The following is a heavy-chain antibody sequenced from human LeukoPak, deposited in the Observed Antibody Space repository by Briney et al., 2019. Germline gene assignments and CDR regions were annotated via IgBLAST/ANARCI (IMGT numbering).Heavy chain of an antibody. CDR3: ARGDSSLATPY. V-gene: IGHV1-2*02. CDR2: INPNSGGT. CDR1: GYTFTSYY. D-gene: IGHD6-19*01. J-gene: IGHJ4*02. Sequence: ASVKVSCKASGYTFTSYYMHWVRQAPGQGLEWMGWINPNSGGTNYAQKFQGRVTMTRDTSISTAYMGLSRLGSDDTAVYYCARGDSSLATPYWGQGTLVTVSS.